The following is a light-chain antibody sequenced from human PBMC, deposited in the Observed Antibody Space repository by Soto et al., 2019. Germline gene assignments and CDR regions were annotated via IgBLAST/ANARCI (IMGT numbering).Light chain of an antibody. V-gene: IGLV1-51*01. Sequence: VLTQPPSVSAAPGQKVTISCSGSSSNIGNNYVSWYQQLPGTAPKLLIYDNNKRPSGIPDRFSGSKSGTSATLGITGFQTGDEADYYCGSWDSSLSAYVFGTGTKVTVL. CDR3: GSWDSSLSAYV. CDR2: DNN. CDR1: SSNIGNNY. J-gene: IGLJ1*01.